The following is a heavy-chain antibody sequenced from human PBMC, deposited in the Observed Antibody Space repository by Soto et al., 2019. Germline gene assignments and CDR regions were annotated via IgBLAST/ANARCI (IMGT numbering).Heavy chain of an antibody. D-gene: IGHD2-21*01. CDR2: ISGAGDII. V-gene: IGHV3-48*02. J-gene: IGHJ5*01. Sequence: EVQLVESGGGLVQPGGSLRLTCAASGFTFSSYSMTWVRQAPGKGLEWISFISGAGDIIFYADSLKGRFTISRDNARDSLYLQMHRLRDEDTAIYYCAREGTYGGDWFAYWGQGILVTVSS. CDR3: AREGTYGGDWFAY. CDR1: GFTFSSYS.